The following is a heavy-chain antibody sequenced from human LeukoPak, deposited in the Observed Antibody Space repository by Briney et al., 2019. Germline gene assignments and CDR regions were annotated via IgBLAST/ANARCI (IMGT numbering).Heavy chain of an antibody. Sequence: ASVKVSCKASGYTFTSYDINWVRQATGQGLEWMGWMNPNSGNTGYAQKFQGRVTMTRNTSISTAYMELSSLRSEDTAVYYCARALTTMVRGVIGYWGQGTLVTVSS. CDR3: ARALTTMVRGVIGY. J-gene: IGHJ4*02. CDR1: GYTFTSYD. CDR2: MNPNSGNT. V-gene: IGHV1-8*01. D-gene: IGHD3-10*01.